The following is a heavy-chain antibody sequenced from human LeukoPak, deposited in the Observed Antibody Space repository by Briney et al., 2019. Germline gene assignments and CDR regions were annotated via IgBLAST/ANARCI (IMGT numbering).Heavy chain of an antibody. D-gene: IGHD2-2*01. CDR1: GFTFSSYA. CDR3: ARDQVPAAMLGPDY. J-gene: IGHJ4*02. Sequence: GGSLGLSCAASGFTFSSYAMHWVRQAPGKGLEWVAVISYDGSNKYYADSVKGRFTISRDNSKNTLYLQMNSLRAEDTAVYYCARDQVPAAMLGPDYWGQGTLVTVSS. V-gene: IGHV3-30*04. CDR2: ISYDGSNK.